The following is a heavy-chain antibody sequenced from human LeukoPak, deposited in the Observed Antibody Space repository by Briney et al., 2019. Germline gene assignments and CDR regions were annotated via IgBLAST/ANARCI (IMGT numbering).Heavy chain of an antibody. V-gene: IGHV1-18*01. Sequence: ASVKVSCKASGYTFTSYGISWVRQAPGQGLEWMGWISTYNAKTNHAQKVQGRVTMTTDTSTSTVYMELRSLRSDDTAVYYCAREYCSRTSCYCPDYWGQGTLVTVSS. CDR1: GYTFTSYG. D-gene: IGHD2-2*01. CDR2: ISTYNAKT. J-gene: IGHJ4*02. CDR3: AREYCSRTSCYCPDY.